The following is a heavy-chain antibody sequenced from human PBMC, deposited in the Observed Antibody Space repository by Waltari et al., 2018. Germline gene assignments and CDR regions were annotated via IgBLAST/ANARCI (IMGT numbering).Heavy chain of an antibody. D-gene: IGHD2-2*01. CDR2: ISGSGGST. CDR3: AKDGCSSTSCPLFGGYYYMDV. CDR1: GFTFRSYA. J-gene: IGHJ6*03. V-gene: IGHV3-23*04. Sequence: EVQLVESGGGLVQPGGSLRLSCAASGFTFRSYAMSWVRQAPGTGLEWVSAISGSGGSTYYADSVKGRFTISRDNSKNTLYLQMNSLRAEDTAVYYCAKDGCSSTSCPLFGGYYYMDVWGKGTTVTVSS.